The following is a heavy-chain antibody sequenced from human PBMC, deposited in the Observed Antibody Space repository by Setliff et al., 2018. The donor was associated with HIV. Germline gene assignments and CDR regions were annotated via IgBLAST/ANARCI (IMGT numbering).Heavy chain of an antibody. D-gene: IGHD5-12*01. Sequence: PSETLSLTCTVSGDSINSGSYYWTWIRQPAGKGLEWIGHLFPGGSPNYNPSLTSRVAISVDTSKNQFSLTLTSVTAADTAVFYCARVPVVSTMYYFDYWGQGTLVTVSS. J-gene: IGHJ4*02. CDR1: GDSINSGSYY. CDR2: LFPGGSP. CDR3: ARVPVVSTMYYFDY. V-gene: IGHV4-61*09.